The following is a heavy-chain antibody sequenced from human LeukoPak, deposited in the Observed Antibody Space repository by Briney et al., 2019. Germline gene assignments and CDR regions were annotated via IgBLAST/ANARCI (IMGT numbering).Heavy chain of an antibody. D-gene: IGHD1-1*01. CDR1: GGSFSGYY. V-gene: IGHV4-34*01. CDR3: ARCYKN. CDR2: INHSGST. J-gene: IGHJ4*02. Sequence: SETLSLTCAVYGGSFSGYYWSWIRQPPGKGLEWIGEINHSGSTNYNPSLKSRVTISVDTSKNQFSLKLSSVTAADTAVYYCARCYKNWGQATLVTVSS.